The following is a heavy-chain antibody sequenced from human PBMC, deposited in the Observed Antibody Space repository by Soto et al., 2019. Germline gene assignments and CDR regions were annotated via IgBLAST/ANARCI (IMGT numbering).Heavy chain of an antibody. CDR3: AREGHRGSYLNDAFDI. V-gene: IGHV3-30-3*01. Sequence: GGSLRLSCAASGFTFSDYPMHWVRQAPGKGLEWVAITSYDGSNKNYADSVKGRFTISRDNSKNTLSLQMNSLRVEDTAVYYSAREGHRGSYLNDAFDIWGQGTMVTVSS. J-gene: IGHJ3*02. CDR1: GFTFSDYP. CDR2: TSYDGSNK. D-gene: IGHD1-26*01.